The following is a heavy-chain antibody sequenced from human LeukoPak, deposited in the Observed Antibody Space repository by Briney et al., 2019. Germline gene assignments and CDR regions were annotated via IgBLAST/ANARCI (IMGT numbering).Heavy chain of an antibody. V-gene: IGHV3-21*01. CDR2: ISSSSSYI. CDR1: GFTFSSYS. J-gene: IGHJ4*02. D-gene: IGHD3-10*01. CDR3: ARGGAWYGESYDY. Sequence: GGSLRLSCAASGFTFSSYSMNWVRQAPGKGLEWVSSISSSSSYIYYADSVKGRFTISRDNAKNSLYLQMNSLRAEDTAVYYCARGGAWYGESYDYWGQGTLVTVSS.